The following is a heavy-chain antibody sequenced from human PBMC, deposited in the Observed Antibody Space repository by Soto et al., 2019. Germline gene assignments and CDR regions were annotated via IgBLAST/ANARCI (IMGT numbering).Heavy chain of an antibody. Sequence: PSETLSLTCTVSGGSISSGGYYWSWIRQHPGKGLEWIGYIYYSGSTYYNPSLKSRVTISVDTSKNQFPLKLSSVTAADTAVYYCARDTTTAAARGMDVWGQGTTVTVSS. CDR1: GGSISSGGYY. CDR2: IYYSGST. D-gene: IGHD6-13*01. V-gene: IGHV4-31*03. J-gene: IGHJ6*02. CDR3: ARDTTTAAARGMDV.